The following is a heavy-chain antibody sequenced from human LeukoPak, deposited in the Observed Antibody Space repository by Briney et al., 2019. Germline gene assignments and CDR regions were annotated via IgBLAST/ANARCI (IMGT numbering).Heavy chain of an antibody. Sequence: GGSLRLSCAASGFTFSSYGMHWVRQAPGKGLEWVAVIWYDGGNKYYADSVKGRFTISRDNSKNTLYLQMNSLRAEDTAVYYCARGYCSSTSCYYHFDYWGQGTLVTVSS. J-gene: IGHJ4*02. D-gene: IGHD2-2*01. CDR3: ARGYCSSTSCYYHFDY. CDR1: GFTFSSYG. V-gene: IGHV3-33*01. CDR2: IWYDGGNK.